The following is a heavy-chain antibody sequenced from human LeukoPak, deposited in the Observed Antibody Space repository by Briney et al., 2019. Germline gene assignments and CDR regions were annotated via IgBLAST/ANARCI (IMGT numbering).Heavy chain of an antibody. V-gene: IGHV1-69*01. CDR2: IIPIFGTA. CDR3: ARGGWYYDSSGYSNDAFDI. D-gene: IGHD3-22*01. J-gene: IGHJ3*02. Sequence: PGGSLRLSCAASGGTFSSYAISWVRQAPGQGLEWMGGIIPIFGTANYAQKFQGRVTITADESTSTAYMELSSLRSEDTAVYYCARGGWYYDSSGYSNDAFDIWGQGTMVTVSS. CDR1: GGTFSSYA.